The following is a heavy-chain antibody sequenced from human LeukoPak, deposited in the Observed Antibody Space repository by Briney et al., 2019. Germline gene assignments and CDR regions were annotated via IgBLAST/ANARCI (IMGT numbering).Heavy chain of an antibody. CDR3: ASTPPRYLGYFDY. D-gene: IGHD3-9*01. Sequence: GGSLRLSCAASGFTVSYNYMSWVRQAPGKGLEWVSVIYSGGSTYYADSVKGRFTISRDNSKNTLYFQMNSLRAEDAAVYYCASTPPRYLGYFDYWGQGTLVTVSS. CDR2: IYSGGST. CDR1: GFTVSYNY. V-gene: IGHV3-53*01. J-gene: IGHJ4*02.